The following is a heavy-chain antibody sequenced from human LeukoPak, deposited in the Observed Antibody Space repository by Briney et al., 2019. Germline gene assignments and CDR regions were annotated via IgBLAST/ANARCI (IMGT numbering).Heavy chain of an antibody. J-gene: IGHJ3*02. CDR3: ARARVGCTNYAFDM. D-gene: IGHD2-8*01. Sequence: GGSLRLSYEASGFTFSTYGMHWVRQAPGKGLEWVAGISNGGSYKYYADSVKGRFTISRDNSRNTLYLQMNSLRAEDTAVYYCARARVGCTNYAFDMWGQGTMVTDSS. CDR1: GFTFSTYG. V-gene: IGHV3-30*03. CDR2: ISNGGSYK.